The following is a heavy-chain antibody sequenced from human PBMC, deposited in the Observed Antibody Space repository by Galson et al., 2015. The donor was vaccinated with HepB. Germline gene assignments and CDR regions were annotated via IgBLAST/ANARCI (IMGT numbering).Heavy chain of an antibody. D-gene: IGHD6-13*01. V-gene: IGHV3-30-3*01. J-gene: IGHJ6*02. CDR2: ISYDGSNK. CDR3: ARGSRRYYYYGMDV. CDR1: GLTFSSYA. Sequence: SLRLSCAASGLTFSSYAMHWVRQAPGKGLEWVAVISYDGSNKYYADSVKGRFTISRDNSKNTLYLQMNSLRAEDTAVYYCARGSRRYYYYGMDVWGQGTTVTVSS.